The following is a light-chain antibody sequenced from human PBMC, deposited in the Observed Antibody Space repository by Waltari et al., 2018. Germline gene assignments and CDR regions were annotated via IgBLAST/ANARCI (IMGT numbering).Light chain of an antibody. Sequence: EIVLTQSPGTLFLSPGEGATLSCRASQSVSRTLACYQYKPGQAPRLLIYGASRRATGFQDRFSGSGSGTVFSLTISRLEPDGYAVYFCQHYVSLPATFGQGTKVEIK. J-gene: IGKJ1*01. CDR1: QSVSRT. V-gene: IGKV3-20*01. CDR2: GAS. CDR3: QHYVSLPAT.